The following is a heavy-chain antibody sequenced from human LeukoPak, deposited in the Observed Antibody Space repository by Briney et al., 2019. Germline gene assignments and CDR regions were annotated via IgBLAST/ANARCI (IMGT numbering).Heavy chain of an antibody. D-gene: IGHD6-6*01. CDR1: GYTFTGYY. Sequence: SVKVSCKASGYTFTGYYMHWVRQAPGQGLEWMGWINPNSGGTNYAQKFQGRVTMTRDTSISTAYMELSRLRSDDTAVYYCARASIAARTLDYWGQGTLVTVSS. CDR2: INPNSGGT. J-gene: IGHJ4*02. CDR3: ARASIAARTLDY. V-gene: IGHV1-2*02.